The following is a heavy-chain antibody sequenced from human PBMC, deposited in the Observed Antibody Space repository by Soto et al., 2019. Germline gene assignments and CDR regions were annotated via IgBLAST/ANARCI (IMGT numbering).Heavy chain of an antibody. CDR3: ARDFYYYDSSGYYDDY. Sequence: GGSLRLSCAASGFTFSSYSMNWVRQAPGKGLEWVSSISSSSSYIYYADSVKGRFTISRDNAKNSLYLQMNSLRAEDTAVYYCARDFYYYDSSGYYDDYWGQGTLVTVSS. V-gene: IGHV3-21*01. CDR1: GFTFSSYS. D-gene: IGHD3-22*01. J-gene: IGHJ4*02. CDR2: ISSSSSYI.